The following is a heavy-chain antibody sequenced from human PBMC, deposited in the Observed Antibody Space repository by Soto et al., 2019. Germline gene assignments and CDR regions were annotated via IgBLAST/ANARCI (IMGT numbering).Heavy chain of an antibody. CDR2: ISYDGSNK. V-gene: IGHV3-30-3*01. Sequence: GGSLRLSCAASGFTFSSYAMHWVRQAPGKGLEWVAVISYDGSNKYYADSVKGRFTISRDNSKNTLYLQMNSLRAEDTAVYYCARDTNYDFWSGYYPTDYYYGMDVGGQGTTVTVSS. CDR1: GFTFSSYA. J-gene: IGHJ6*02. CDR3: ARDTNYDFWSGYYPTDYYYGMDV. D-gene: IGHD3-3*01.